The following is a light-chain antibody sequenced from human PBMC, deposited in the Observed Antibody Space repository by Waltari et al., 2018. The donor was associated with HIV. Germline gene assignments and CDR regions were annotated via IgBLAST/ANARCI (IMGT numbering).Light chain of an antibody. CDR1: TSNVRNNY. Sequence: QSVLAQPRSVSGTPWQTVNISCSGSTSNVRNNYVYWYQQVTGVAPKLLIYRNNQRPAVFPHRFSSSKSGTSAALAISGLRTEDEAEYYCAVWDDRLSGRLFGGGTKVTVL. CDR3: AVWDDRLSGRL. V-gene: IGLV1-47*01. J-gene: IGLJ2*01. CDR2: RNN.